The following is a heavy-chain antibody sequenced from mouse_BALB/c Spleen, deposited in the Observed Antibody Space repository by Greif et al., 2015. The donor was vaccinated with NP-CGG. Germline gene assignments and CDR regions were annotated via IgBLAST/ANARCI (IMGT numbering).Heavy chain of an antibody. Sequence: VKLLESGPGLVQPSQSLSITCTVSGFSLTSYGVHWVRQSPGKGLEWLGVIWGGGSTDYNAAFISRLSISKDNSKSQVFFKMNSLQANDTAIYYCARNYYGSSYYAMDYWGQGTSVTVSS. CDR1: GFSLTSYG. CDR3: ARNYYGSSYYAMDY. D-gene: IGHD1-1*01. V-gene: IGHV2-2*02. J-gene: IGHJ4*01. CDR2: IWGGGST.